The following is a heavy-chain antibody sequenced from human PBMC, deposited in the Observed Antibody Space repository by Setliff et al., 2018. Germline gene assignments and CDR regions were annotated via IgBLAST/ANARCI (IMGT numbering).Heavy chain of an antibody. Sequence: ASVKVSCKASGYTFTNYGVTWVRQAPGQGLEWMGWIGAYNGNTYNAQKFQGRVTITTDESTSTAYMELSSLRSEDTAVYYCARVGGDNDYWGQGTLVTVS. J-gene: IGHJ4*02. CDR2: IGAYNGNT. D-gene: IGHD3-16*01. CDR3: ARVGGDNDY. CDR1: GYTFTNYG. V-gene: IGHV1-18*01.